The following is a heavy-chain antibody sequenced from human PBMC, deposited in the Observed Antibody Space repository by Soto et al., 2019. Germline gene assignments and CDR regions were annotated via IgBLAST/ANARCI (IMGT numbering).Heavy chain of an antibody. J-gene: IGHJ4*02. CDR3: ARAKYSSVWHYFDY. D-gene: IGHD6-19*01. V-gene: IGHV4-4*07. CDR2: IYTSGST. CDR1: GGSISSYY. Sequence: QVQLQESGPGLVKPSETLSLTCTVSGGSISSYYWSWIRQPAGKGLEWIGRIYTSGSTNYNPYLKSRVTMSVDTSKNQFSLKLSSVTAADTAVYYCARAKYSSVWHYFDYWGQGTLVTVSS.